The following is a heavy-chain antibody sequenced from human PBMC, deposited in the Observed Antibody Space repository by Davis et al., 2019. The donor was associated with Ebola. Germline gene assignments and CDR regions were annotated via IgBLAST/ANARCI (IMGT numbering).Heavy chain of an antibody. D-gene: IGHD1-26*01. CDR2: ISSDGEKR. Sequence: PGGSLRLSCAASGFTFSSYSMHWVRQAPGKGLEWVALISSDGEKRRFANSVQGRFSISRDNSKNTLYLQMDSLRTEDTAVYYCAKGIEGCGPECYILGYWGQGTVVTVSS. V-gene: IGHV3-30*18. J-gene: IGHJ4*02. CDR3: AKGIEGCGPECYILGY. CDR1: GFTFSSYS.